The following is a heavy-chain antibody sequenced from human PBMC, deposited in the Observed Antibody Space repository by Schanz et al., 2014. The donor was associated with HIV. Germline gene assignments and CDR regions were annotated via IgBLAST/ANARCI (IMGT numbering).Heavy chain of an antibody. Sequence: QVQLVESGGGVVQPGRSLRLSCAASGFTFSRYGMHWVRQAPGKGLEWVAVIWYDGSNEYYADSVKGRFTISRDNSKNTLFLQMNSLRAEDTAVYYCANEEVSNDYWGQGTLVTVSS. J-gene: IGHJ4*02. CDR3: ANEEVSNDY. CDR1: GFTFSRYG. CDR2: IWYDGSNE. V-gene: IGHV3-33*06.